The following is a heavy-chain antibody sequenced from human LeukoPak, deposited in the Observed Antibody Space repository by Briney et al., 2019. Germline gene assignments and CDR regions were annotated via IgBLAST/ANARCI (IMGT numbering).Heavy chain of an antibody. D-gene: IGHD1-26*01. CDR2: INPNSGGT. V-gene: IGHV1-2*02. Sequence: VASVKVSCKASGYTFTGYYMHWVRQAPGQGLEWMGWINPNSGGTNYAQKFQGRVTMTRDTSISTAYMELSRLRSDDTALYHCASGRWEPYDAFDIWGQRTMVTVSS. CDR1: GYTFTGYY. CDR3: ASGRWEPYDAFDI. J-gene: IGHJ3*02.